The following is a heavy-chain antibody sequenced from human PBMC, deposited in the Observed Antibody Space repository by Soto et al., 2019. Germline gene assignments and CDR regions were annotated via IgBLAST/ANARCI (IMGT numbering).Heavy chain of an antibody. J-gene: IGHJ5*02. Sequence: EVQLLESGGGLVQPGGSLRLSCAASGFTFSSYAMSWVRQAPGKGLEWVSAISGSGGSTYYADSVKGRFTISRDNSKNTLYLQMNSLRAEDTAVYYCAKDTFVGGWYQVGWFDPWGQGTLVTVSS. V-gene: IGHV3-23*01. CDR2: ISGSGGST. CDR1: GFTFSSYA. D-gene: IGHD6-19*01. CDR3: AKDTFVGGWYQVGWFDP.